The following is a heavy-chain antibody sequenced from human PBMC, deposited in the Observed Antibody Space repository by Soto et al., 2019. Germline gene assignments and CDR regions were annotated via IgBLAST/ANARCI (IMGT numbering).Heavy chain of an antibody. D-gene: IGHD6-19*01. Sequence: VRLQESGPGLVKSSEIVSLTCTVSGGSISSYYWAWIRQPVGKGLEYIGRIYTNDRASYNPSFKSRVTMSVDASKNQFSLQMSSVTAADTAVYFCASLVYSSGCHYFDYWGPGSLVTVS. CDR1: GGSISSYY. CDR2: IYTNDRA. V-gene: IGHV4-4*07. J-gene: IGHJ4*02. CDR3: ASLVYSSGCHYFDY.